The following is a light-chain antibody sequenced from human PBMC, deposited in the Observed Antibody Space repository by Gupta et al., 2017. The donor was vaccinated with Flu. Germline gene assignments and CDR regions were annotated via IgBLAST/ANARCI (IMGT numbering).Light chain of an antibody. V-gene: IGKV3-20*01. CDR2: GTS. CDR3: QQFGTSRT. J-gene: IGKJ1*01. Sequence: PGKRATLSCRDSKSISTWLAWYQQKPGQAPRILIYGTSNRATGTPDRFSGSGSGADFTLTISRLEPADFAVYYCQQFGTSRTFGQGTRIEIK. CDR1: KSISTW.